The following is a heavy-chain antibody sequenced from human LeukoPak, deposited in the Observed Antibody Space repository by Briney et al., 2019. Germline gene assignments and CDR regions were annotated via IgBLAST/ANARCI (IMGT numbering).Heavy chain of an antibody. CDR2: IYYSGST. V-gene: IGHV4-61*08. D-gene: IGHD5-18*01. Sequence: SETLSLTCTVSGGSISSGGYYWSWIRQHPGKGLEWIGYIYYSGSTNYNPSLKSRVTISVDTSKNQFSLKLSSVTAADTAVYYCARDRGSYGSDYWGQGTLVTVSS. CDR1: GGSISSGGYY. CDR3: ARDRGSYGSDY. J-gene: IGHJ4*02.